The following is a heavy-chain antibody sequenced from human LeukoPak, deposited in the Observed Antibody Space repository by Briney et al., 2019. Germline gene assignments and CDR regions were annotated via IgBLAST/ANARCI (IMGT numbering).Heavy chain of an antibody. J-gene: IGHJ5*02. D-gene: IGHD6-6*01. Sequence: PGGSLRLSCAASGFTFSIYAMSWVRQAPGKGLEWVSAISGSGGSTYYADSVKGRFTISRDNSKNTLYLQMNSLRAEDTAVYYCAKVERTGETAARGFNWFDPWGQGTLVTVSS. CDR2: ISGSGGST. CDR1: GFTFSIYA. CDR3: AKVERTGETAARGFNWFDP. V-gene: IGHV3-23*01.